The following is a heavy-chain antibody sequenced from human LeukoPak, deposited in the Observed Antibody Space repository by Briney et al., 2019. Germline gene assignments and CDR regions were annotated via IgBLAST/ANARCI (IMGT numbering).Heavy chain of an antibody. CDR1: GGSISSYY. CDR3: AGASYDSSGVH. V-gene: IGHV4-59*01. CDR2: IYYSGST. J-gene: IGHJ4*02. Sequence: PSETLSLTCTVSGGSISSYYWSWIRQPPGKGLEWIGYIYYSGSTDYNPSLKSRVTISVDTSKNQFSLKLSSVTAADTAVYYCAGASYDSSGVHWGQGTLVTVSS. D-gene: IGHD3-22*01.